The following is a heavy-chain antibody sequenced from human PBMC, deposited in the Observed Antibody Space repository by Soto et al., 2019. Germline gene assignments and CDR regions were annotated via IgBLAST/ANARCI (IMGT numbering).Heavy chain of an antibody. V-gene: IGHV4-34*01. CDR1: GGSFSGYY. Sequence: QVQLQQWGAGLLKPSETLSLTCAVYGGSFSGYYWSWIRQPPGKGLEWIWEINHSGSTNYNPSLKSRVTISVDTSKNQFSLKLSSVTAADTAVYYCARSARGTSTHWFDPWGQGTLVTVSS. CDR2: INHSGST. CDR3: ARSARGTSTHWFDP. J-gene: IGHJ5*02. D-gene: IGHD1-1*01.